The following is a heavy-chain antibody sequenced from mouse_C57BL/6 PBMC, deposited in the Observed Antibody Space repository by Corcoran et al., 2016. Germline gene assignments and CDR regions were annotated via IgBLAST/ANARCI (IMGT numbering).Heavy chain of an antibody. CDR2: INTYSGVP. D-gene: IGHD2-1*01. Sequence: QIQLVQSGPKLKKPGETVKISCKASGYTFTTYGMSWVKQAPGKGLKWMGWINTYSGVPTYADDFKGRFAFSLETSASTAYLQINNLKNEDTATYFCASNYGFAYWGQGTLVTVSA. CDR3: ASNYGFAY. V-gene: IGHV9-3*01. J-gene: IGHJ3*01. CDR1: GYTFTTYG.